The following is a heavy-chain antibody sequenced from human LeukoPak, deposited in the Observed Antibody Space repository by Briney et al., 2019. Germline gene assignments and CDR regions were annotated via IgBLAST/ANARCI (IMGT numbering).Heavy chain of an antibody. CDR1: GDSVSSNSAA. D-gene: IGHD6-13*01. V-gene: IGHV6-1*01. J-gene: IGHJ4*02. CDR3: ATAVIAAAGTRPFGN. Sequence: SQTLSLTCAISGDSVSSNSAAWNWIRQSPSRGLEWLGRTYYRSKWYNDYAVSVKSRITINPDTSKNQFSLQLNSVTPEDTAVYYCATAVIAAAGTRPFGNWGQGTLVTVSS. CDR2: TYYRSKWYN.